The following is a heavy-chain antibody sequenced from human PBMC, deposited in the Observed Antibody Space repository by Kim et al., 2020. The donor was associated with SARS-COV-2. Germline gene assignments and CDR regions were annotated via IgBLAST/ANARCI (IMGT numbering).Heavy chain of an antibody. CDR3: ARISSSWNYYYYYMDV. D-gene: IGHD6-13*01. Sequence: VKGRFTISRDNAKNSLYLQMNSLRAEDTAVYYCARISSSWNYYYYYMDVWGKGTTVTVSS. V-gene: IGHV3-48*03. J-gene: IGHJ6*03.